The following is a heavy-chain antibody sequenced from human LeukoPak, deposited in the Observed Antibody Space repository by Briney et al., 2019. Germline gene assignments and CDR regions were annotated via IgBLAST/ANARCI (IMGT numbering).Heavy chain of an antibody. CDR3: AKRGDWNSRYSYYYYMDV. CDR2: IRYNGNDK. J-gene: IGHJ6*03. V-gene: IGHV3-30*02. CDR1: GFSFSDYG. D-gene: IGHD1-7*01. Sequence: GGSLRLSCAASGFSFSDYGMLWVRQAPGKGLEWVALIRYNGNDKYYDDSVKGRFTISRDNSKNTLYLQMNSLRAEDTAVYYCAKRGDWNSRYSYYYYMDVWGKGTTVTVSS.